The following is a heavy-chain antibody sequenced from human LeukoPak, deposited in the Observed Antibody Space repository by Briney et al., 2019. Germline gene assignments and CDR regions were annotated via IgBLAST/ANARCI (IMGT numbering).Heavy chain of an antibody. CDR2: ISGSGGAGT. V-gene: IGHV3-23*01. CDR1: GFTFSSYA. CDR3: VKDRGGSPFYGMDV. D-gene: IGHD1-26*01. J-gene: IGHJ6*02. Sequence: GGTLRLSCAGSGFTFSSYAMSWVRQAPGKGLEWVSTISGSGGAGTYYADSVKGRFTVSRDNSRNTLYLPMNSLRAEDTAVYYCVKDRGGSPFYGMDVWGQGTTVTVSS.